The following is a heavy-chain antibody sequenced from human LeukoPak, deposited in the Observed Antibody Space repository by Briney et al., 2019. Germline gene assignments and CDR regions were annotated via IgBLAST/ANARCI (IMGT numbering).Heavy chain of an antibody. CDR3: ARGYSPSVRTTGNDF. CDR1: GYTFTSFD. V-gene: IGHV1-8*01. CDR2: MNPNSGNT. J-gene: IGHJ4*02. Sequence: ASVKVSCKASGYTFTSFDINWVRQATGQGLEWMGWMNPNSGNTGYAQKFQGRVAMTRDTSINTAYLDLYSLRSEDTAMYYCARGYSPSVRTTGNDFWGQGTLVTVSS. D-gene: IGHD1-1*01.